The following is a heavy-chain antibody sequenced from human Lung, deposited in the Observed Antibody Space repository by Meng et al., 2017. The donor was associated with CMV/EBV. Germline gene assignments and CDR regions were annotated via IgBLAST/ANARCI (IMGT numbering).Heavy chain of an antibody. CDR3: ANLSLYNWNGLGH. Sequence: GGSLRLSCDASGENFATYWIAWVRQVPGRGLEWVGIIHPADSDTGYSPSLQGHVLITADKSLTTIPLKWSTLKASDTAMYYCANLSLYNWNGLGHWGQGTQVTVSS. D-gene: IGHD1-1*01. CDR2: IHPADSDT. J-gene: IGHJ4*02. V-gene: IGHV5-51*01. CDR1: GENFATYW.